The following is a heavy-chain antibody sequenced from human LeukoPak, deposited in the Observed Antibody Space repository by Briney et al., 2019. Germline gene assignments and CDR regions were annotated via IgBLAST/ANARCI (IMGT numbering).Heavy chain of an antibody. Sequence: SETLSLTCTVSGYSISSGYYWGWIRGPPGKGLEWIGSIYHSGSTYYNPSLKSRVTISVDTSKNQFSLKLSSVTAADTAVYYCARCGVGWFDPWGQGTLVTVSS. CDR1: GYSISSGYY. V-gene: IGHV4-38-2*02. D-gene: IGHD1-26*01. CDR3: ARCGVGWFDP. CDR2: IYHSGST. J-gene: IGHJ5*02.